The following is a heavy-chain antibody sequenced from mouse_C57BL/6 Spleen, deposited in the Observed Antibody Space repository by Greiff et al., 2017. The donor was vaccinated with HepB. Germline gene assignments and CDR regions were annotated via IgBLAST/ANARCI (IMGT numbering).Heavy chain of an antibody. V-gene: IGHV5-4*01. D-gene: IGHD4-1*01. CDR1: GFTFSSYA. CDR2: ISDGGSYT. CDR3: ARAKLGYYAMDY. Sequence: EVQLVESGGGLVKPGGSLKLSCAASGFTFSSYAMSWVRQTPEKRLEWVATISDGGSYTYYPDNVKGRFTISRDNAKNNLYLQMSHLKSEDTAMYYCARAKLGYYAMDYWGQGTSVTVSS. J-gene: IGHJ4*01.